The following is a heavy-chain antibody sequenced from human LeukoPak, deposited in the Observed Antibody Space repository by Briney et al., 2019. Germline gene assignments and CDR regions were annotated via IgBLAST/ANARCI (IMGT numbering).Heavy chain of an antibody. CDR3: ARNRQSYDSSSGMDV. CDR1: GFTFSSYS. Sequence: GGSLRLSCAASGFTFSSYSMNWVRQAPGKGLGWVSSISSSSSYIYYADSVKGRFTISRDKAKNSLSLQMNSLRAKDTAVYYCARNRQSYDSSSGMDVWGQGTTVTVSS. D-gene: IGHD3-22*01. V-gene: IGHV3-21*01. CDR2: ISSSSSYI. J-gene: IGHJ6*02.